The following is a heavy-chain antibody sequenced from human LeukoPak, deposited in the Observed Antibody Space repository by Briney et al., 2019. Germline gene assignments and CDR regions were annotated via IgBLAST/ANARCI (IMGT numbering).Heavy chain of an antibody. Sequence: PGGSLRLSCAASGFTFSSYAMSWVRQAPGKGLEWVSAISGGGGSTYYADSVKGRFTISRDNSKNTLYLQMNSLRAEDTAVYYCAKDRYYGSGSYSVSSVLFDYWGQGTLVTVSS. CDR1: GFTFSSYA. CDR3: AKDRYYGSGSYSVSSVLFDY. V-gene: IGHV3-23*01. J-gene: IGHJ4*02. D-gene: IGHD3-10*01. CDR2: ISGGGGST.